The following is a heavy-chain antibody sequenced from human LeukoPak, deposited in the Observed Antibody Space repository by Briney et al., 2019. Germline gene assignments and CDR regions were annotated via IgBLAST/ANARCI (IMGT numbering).Heavy chain of an antibody. CDR2: ISTYSGNT. D-gene: IGHD6-13*01. J-gene: IGHJ4*02. V-gene: IGHV1-18*01. CDR1: GYSFAGYG. CDR3: ARVGAAPGQFDY. Sequence: ASVKVSCKASGYSFAGYGISWVRQAPGQGLEWIGWISTYSGNTNYAHNLQGRITVTTETSTSTAYMELRSLRSDDTAVYYCARVGAAPGQFDYWAQGTQLTVSS.